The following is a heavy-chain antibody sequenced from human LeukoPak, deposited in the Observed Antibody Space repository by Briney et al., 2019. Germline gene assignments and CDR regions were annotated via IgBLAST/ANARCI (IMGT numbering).Heavy chain of an antibody. J-gene: IGHJ4*02. CDR2: IYDTGST. D-gene: IGHD3-3*01. CDR3: QSRFLEWLLDY. Sequence: SETLSLTCTVSGDSIRSNNYYWGWIRQPPGTGLEWIGSIYDTGSTFYNPSLKSRVIISVDTSKNQFSLKLSSVTAADTAAYYCQSRFLEWLLDYWGQGTLVTVSS. V-gene: IGHV4-39*01. CDR1: GDSIRSNNYY.